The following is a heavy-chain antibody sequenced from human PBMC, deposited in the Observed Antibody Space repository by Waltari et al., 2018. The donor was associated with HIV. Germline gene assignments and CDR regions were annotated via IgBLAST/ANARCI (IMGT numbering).Heavy chain of an antibody. D-gene: IGHD3-3*01. CDR2: IRRKDYGGTT. CDR1: GFTFGDYV. CDR3: TRDGLYYDFWSGYPGY. V-gene: IGHV3-49*03. Sequence: EVQLVESGGGLVQPGRSLRLSCTASGFTFGDYVMSWFRQAPGKGLEWVGLIRRKDYGGTTEYAASVKGRFTISRDDSKSIAYLQMNSLKTEDTAVYYCTRDGLYYDFWSGYPGYWGQGTLVTVSS. J-gene: IGHJ4*02.